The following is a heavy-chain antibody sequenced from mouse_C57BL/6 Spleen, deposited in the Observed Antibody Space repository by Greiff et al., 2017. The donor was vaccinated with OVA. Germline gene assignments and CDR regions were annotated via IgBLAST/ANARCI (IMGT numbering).Heavy chain of an antibody. D-gene: IGHD1-1*01. J-gene: IGHJ2*01. CDR3: ASEGGLLPYYFDY. CDR1: GYSITSGYY. Sequence: EVQLQESGPGLVKPSQSLSLTCSVTGYSITSGYYWNWIRQFPGNKLEWMGYISYDGSNNYNPSLKNRISITRDTSKNQFFLKLNSVTTEDTATYYCASEGGLLPYYFDYWGQGTTLTVSS. V-gene: IGHV3-6*01. CDR2: ISYDGSN.